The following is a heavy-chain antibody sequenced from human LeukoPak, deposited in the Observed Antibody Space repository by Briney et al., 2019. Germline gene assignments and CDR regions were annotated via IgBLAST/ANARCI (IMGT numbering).Heavy chain of an antibody. CDR1: GYTLTELS. Sequence: SCKVSGYTLTELSMHWVRQAPGKGLEWVAFIRYDGSNKYYADSVKGRFTISRDNSKNTLYLQMNSLRAGDTAVYYCAKDVDYWGQGTLVTVSS. CDR2: IRYDGSNK. V-gene: IGHV3-30*02. J-gene: IGHJ4*02. CDR3: AKDVDY.